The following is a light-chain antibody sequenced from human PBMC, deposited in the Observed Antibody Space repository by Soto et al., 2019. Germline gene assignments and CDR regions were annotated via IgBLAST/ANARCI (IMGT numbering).Light chain of an antibody. Sequence: NFMLTQPNSVSASPGKTVTISCTRSSGSIASSYVQWYQQRPGSAPKLLIFANNERPSGVPGRFSGSIDISSNSASLTISGLKSEDEADYYCQSYDRSSPVVFGGGTKLTVL. CDR1: SGSIASSY. J-gene: IGLJ2*01. CDR2: ANN. CDR3: QSYDRSSPVV. V-gene: IGLV6-57*04.